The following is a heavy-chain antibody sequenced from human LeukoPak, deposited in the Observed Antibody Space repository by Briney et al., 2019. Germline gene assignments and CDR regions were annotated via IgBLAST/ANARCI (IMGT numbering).Heavy chain of an antibody. Sequence: GASVKVSCKASGYTFTGYYMHWVRQAPGQGLEWMGWINPNSGGTNYAQKFQGRVTMTRDTSTSTVYMELSSLRSEDTAVYYCARPQAYDSSGNDAFDIWGQGTMVTVSS. CDR3: ARPQAYDSSGNDAFDI. J-gene: IGHJ3*02. CDR2: INPNSGGT. V-gene: IGHV1-2*02. D-gene: IGHD3-22*01. CDR1: GYTFTGYY.